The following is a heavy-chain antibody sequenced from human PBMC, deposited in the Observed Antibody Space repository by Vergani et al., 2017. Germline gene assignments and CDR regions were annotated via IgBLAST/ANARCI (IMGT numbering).Heavy chain of an antibody. V-gene: IGHV1-2*04. J-gene: IGHJ6*03. CDR2: INPNSGGT. CDR3: ARGEPGGGAPPGYSSSWHRPWDYYYYMDV. Sequence: QVQLVQSGAEVKKPGASVKVSCKASGYTFTGYYMHWVRPAPGQGLEWMGWINPNSGGTNYAQKFQGWVTMTRDTSISTAYMELSRLRSDDTAVYYCARGEPGGGAPPGYSSSWHRPWDYYYYMDVWGKGTTVTVSS. CDR1: GYTFTGYY. D-gene: IGHD6-13*01.